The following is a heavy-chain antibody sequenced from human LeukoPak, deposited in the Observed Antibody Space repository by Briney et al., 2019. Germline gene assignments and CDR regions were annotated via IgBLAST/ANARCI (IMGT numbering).Heavy chain of an antibody. CDR1: GFTFSSYT. V-gene: IGHV3-21*01. CDR3: ARVSGYYNWFDP. CDR2: ITSSGSYI. Sequence: GGSLRLSCAVSGFTFSSYTMNWVRQAPGKGLEWVSSITSSGSYIYYVDSVKGRFTISRDNAKNSLYLQMNSLRAEDTAVYYCARVSGYYNWFDPWGQGTLVTVSS. D-gene: IGHD3-3*01. J-gene: IGHJ5*02.